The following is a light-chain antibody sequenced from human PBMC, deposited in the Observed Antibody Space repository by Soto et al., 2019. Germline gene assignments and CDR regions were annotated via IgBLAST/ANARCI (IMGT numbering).Light chain of an antibody. Sequence: QSALTQPASVSGSPGQSITISCTGTSSDVGNYNLVSWYQQHPGKAPKLMIYEVSKRPSGISNRFSGSKSGNTASLTISGLQGEDEADYYCCSSAGSSTPPYVFGAGTQLTVL. CDR3: CSSAGSSTPPYV. CDR1: SSDVGNYNL. J-gene: IGLJ7*01. V-gene: IGLV2-23*02. CDR2: EVS.